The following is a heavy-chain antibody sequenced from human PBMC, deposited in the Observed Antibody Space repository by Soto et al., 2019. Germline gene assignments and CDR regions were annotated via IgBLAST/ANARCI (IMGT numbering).Heavy chain of an antibody. V-gene: IGHV1-69*01. D-gene: IGHD4-17*01. J-gene: IGHJ4*02. CDR1: EGTFSSYA. CDR3: ARDTPTTVTTPGGHFDY. Sequence: QVQLVQSGAEVKKPQSSVKVSCKASEGTFSSYAISWVRQAPGQGLEWMGGIIPIFGTANYAQKFQGRVTITADESTSTAYMELSSLRSEDTAVYYCARDTPTTVTTPGGHFDYWGQGPLVPVSS. CDR2: IIPIFGTA.